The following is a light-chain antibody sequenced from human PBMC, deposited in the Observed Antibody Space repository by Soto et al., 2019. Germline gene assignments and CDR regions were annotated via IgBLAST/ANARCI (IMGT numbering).Light chain of an antibody. Sequence: EIVLTPSPATLSVYPWERAPLSCMSWCSVGSDLALYQQTPGQAPRLVIYDIFTRATGVPTRISGSGSGTEFTLTISSLQSEDFAVYYCQQYNSWPLTFGGGIKVDI. CDR1: CSVGSD. CDR3: QQYNSWPLT. J-gene: IGKJ4*01. V-gene: IGKV3D-15*01. CDR2: DIF.